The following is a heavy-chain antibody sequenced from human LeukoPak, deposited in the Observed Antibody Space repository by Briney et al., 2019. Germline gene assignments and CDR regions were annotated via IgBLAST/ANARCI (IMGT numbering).Heavy chain of an antibody. J-gene: IGHJ6*03. D-gene: IGHD3-22*01. CDR2: ISYDGSNK. CDR3: ARDDRSGYYDSSGYYFHYYYYMDV. Sequence: GGSLRLSCAASGFTFSSYGMHWVRQAPGKGLEWVTVISYDGSNKYYADSVKGRFTISRDNSKNTLYLQMNSLRAEDTAVYYCARDDRSGYYDSSGYYFHYYYYMDVWGKGTTVTVSS. CDR1: GFTFSSYG. V-gene: IGHV3-30*03.